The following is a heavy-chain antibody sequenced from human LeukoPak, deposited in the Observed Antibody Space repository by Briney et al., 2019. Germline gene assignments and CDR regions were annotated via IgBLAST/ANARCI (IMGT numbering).Heavy chain of an antibody. Sequence: SKTLSLTCAVYGGSFSGYYWSWIRQPPGKGLEWIGEINHSGSTNYNPSLKSRVTISVDTSKNQFSLKLSSVTAADTAVYYCARPYSSSLSAWGQGTMVTVSS. V-gene: IGHV4-34*01. CDR1: GGSFSGYY. CDR2: INHSGST. CDR3: ARPYSSSLSA. J-gene: IGHJ3*01. D-gene: IGHD6-13*01.